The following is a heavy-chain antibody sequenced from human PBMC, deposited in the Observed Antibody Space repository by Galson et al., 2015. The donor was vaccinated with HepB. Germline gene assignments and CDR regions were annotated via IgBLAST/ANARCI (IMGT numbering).Heavy chain of an antibody. CDR3: ARVYINGVDAFDI. D-gene: IGHD2-2*02. CDR2: ISSSSSTI. J-gene: IGHJ3*02. V-gene: IGHV3-48*01. Sequence: SLRLSCAASGFTFSSYSMNWVRQAPGKGLEWVSYISSSSSTIYYADSVKGRFTISRDNAKNSLYLQMNSLRAEDTAVYYCARVYINGVDAFDIWGQGTMVTVSS. CDR1: GFTFSSYS.